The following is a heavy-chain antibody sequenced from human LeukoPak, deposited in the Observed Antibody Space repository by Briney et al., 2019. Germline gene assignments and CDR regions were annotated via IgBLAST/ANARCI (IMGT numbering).Heavy chain of an antibody. CDR2: ISSSSSYI. J-gene: IGHJ4*02. V-gene: IGHV3-21*04. CDR1: GFTFSSYS. Sequence: GGSLRLSCAASGFTFSSYSMNWVRQAPGKGLEWVSSISSSSSYIYYADSVKGRFTISRDNSKNTLYLQMNSLRVEDTAVYYCAKGAYCSGGNCYLGDLDYWGQGTLVTVSS. CDR3: AKGAYCSGGNCYLGDLDY. D-gene: IGHD2-15*01.